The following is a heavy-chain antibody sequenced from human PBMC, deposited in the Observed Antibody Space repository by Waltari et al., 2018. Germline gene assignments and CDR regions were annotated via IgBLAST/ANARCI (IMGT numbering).Heavy chain of an antibody. D-gene: IGHD6-13*01. CDR3: AGLGVYSSSSIDY. V-gene: IGHV4-38-2*01. CDR2: IYHSGST. Sequence: QVQLQESGPGLVKPSETLSLTCAVSGYSISSGYYWGWIRQPPGKGLEWIGSIYHSGSTYYNPSLKSRVTISVDTSKNQFSLKLSSVTAADTAVYYCAGLGVYSSSSIDYWGQGTLVTVSS. CDR1: GYSISSGYY. J-gene: IGHJ4*02.